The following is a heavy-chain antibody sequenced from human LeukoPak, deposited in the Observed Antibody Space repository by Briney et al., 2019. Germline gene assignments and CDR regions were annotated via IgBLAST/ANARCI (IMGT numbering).Heavy chain of an antibody. CDR2: IYYSGTT. J-gene: IGHJ4*02. CDR3: ARQYYDIFTGYQYHFDY. V-gene: IGHV4-39*01. CDR1: DASLSSSGYY. Sequence: PSETLSLTCTVSDASLSSSGYYWGWIRQPPGKGLEWIGSIYYSGTTYYNPSLRSRVTISVDTSKNQFSLKLSSVTAADTAVYYCARQYYDIFTGYQYHFDYWGQGTLVAVSS. D-gene: IGHD3-9*01.